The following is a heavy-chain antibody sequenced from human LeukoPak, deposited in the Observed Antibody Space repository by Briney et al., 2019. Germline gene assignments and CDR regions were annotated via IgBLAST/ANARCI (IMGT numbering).Heavy chain of an antibody. Sequence: QPGGSLRLSCAASGFTFSSYAMSWVRQAPGKGLEWVSAISGSGGSTYYADSVKGRFTISRDNSKNTLYLQMNSLRAEDTAVYYCAKDSKQWLVRKEYFQHWGQGTLVTVSS. CDR1: GFTFSSYA. D-gene: IGHD6-19*01. J-gene: IGHJ1*01. CDR3: AKDSKQWLVRKEYFQH. CDR2: ISGSGGST. V-gene: IGHV3-23*01.